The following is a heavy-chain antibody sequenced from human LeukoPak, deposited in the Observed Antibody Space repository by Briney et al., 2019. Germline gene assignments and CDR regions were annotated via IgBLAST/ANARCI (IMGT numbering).Heavy chain of an antibody. D-gene: IGHD6-13*01. V-gene: IGHV1-18*01. Sequence: ASVKVSCKASGYTFTSYGISWVRQAPGQGLEWMGWISAYNGNTNYAQKLQGRVTTTTDTSTSTAYMELRSLRSDDTAVYYCARWGNPGIAAAGTFDYWGQGTLVTVSS. CDR2: ISAYNGNT. CDR3: ARWGNPGIAAAGTFDY. J-gene: IGHJ4*02. CDR1: GYTFTSYG.